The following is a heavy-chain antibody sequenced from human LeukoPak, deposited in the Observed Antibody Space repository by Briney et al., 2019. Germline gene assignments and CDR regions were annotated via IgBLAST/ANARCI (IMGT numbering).Heavy chain of an antibody. CDR1: GYGFSDVY. D-gene: IGHD5/OR15-5a*01. CDR2: INPHSGAT. J-gene: IGHJ5*02. Sequence: APVKVSCKASGYGFSDVYFNWVRQAPGQGLEWMGWINPHSGATNYAQRFPGRVSMDASIDTAYMELSRLTSDDTAVYYCATSSSVTHTRDPWGQGTLVTVSS. CDR3: ATSSSVTHTRDP. V-gene: IGHV1-2*02.